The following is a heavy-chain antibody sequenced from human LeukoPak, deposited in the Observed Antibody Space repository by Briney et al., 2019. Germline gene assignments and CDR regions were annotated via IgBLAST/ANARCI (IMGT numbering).Heavy chain of an antibody. CDR1: GYIFIDYE. J-gene: IGHJ6*03. V-gene: IGHV1-8*03. CDR2: MNPKSGDT. CDR3: GRGRYMDV. Sequence: ASXKVSCKASGYIFIDYEINWVRQATGQGREWMGWMNPKSGDTGYEQKFKGRVTITRDSSIRTVYMELSRLRAEDTDGYYFGRGRYMDVWGKGTTVTVSS.